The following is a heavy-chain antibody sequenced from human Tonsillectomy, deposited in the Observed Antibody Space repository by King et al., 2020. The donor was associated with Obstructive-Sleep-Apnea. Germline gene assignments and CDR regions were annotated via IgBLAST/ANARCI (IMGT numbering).Heavy chain of an antibody. Sequence: VQLQESGPGLVKPSETLSLTCTVTGYSISSGSYWGWSRQPPGKGLEWIGSIYHSGSTYYNPSLKSRVTISVDTSKNQFSLKLSSVTAADTAVYYCARVRRRYDYGDYVDYWGQGTLVTVSS. D-gene: IGHD4-17*01. CDR2: IYHSGST. V-gene: IGHV4-38-2*02. J-gene: IGHJ4*02. CDR3: ARVRRRYDYGDYVDY. CDR1: GYSISSGSY.